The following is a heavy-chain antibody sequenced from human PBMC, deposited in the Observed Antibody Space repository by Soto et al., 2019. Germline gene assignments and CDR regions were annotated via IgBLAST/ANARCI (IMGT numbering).Heavy chain of an antibody. CDR1: GVSFSGSD. CDR3: ERRGNC. D-gene: IGHD2-15*01. J-gene: IGHJ3*01. Sequence: LRLSGSAAGVSFSGSDMYWVRQAPGKGLEWISCIHPGGQTIFYAECVRCRFTISRDNAKHSVYLQMNSLRAEDRAVYYCERRGNCWGRGTKVTASS. CDR2: IHPGGQTI. V-gene: IGHV3-48*03.